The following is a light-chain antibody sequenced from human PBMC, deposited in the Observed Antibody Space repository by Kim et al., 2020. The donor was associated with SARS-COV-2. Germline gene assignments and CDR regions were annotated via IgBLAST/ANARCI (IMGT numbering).Light chain of an antibody. CDR1: SSNIGSNT. V-gene: IGLV1-44*01. J-gene: IGLJ3*02. CDR2: SNN. Sequence: QRVTIACSGSSSNIGSNTVNWYQQLPGTAPKLLIYSNNQRPSGVPDRFSGSKSGTSASLAISGLQSEDEADYYCAAWDDSLNGSWVFGGGTQLTVL. CDR3: AAWDDSLNGSWV.